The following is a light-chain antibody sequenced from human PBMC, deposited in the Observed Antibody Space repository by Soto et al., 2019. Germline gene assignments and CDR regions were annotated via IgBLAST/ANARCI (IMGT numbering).Light chain of an antibody. Sequence: QSVLTQPPSASGTPGQRVNISCSGSSSHIGSNYVYWYQQLPGTAPKLLIYRNDQRPSGVPDRFSGSKSGTSASLAIIGLRSEDEAHYHCASWDDTLTGLLFGGGTKLTVL. CDR1: SSHIGSNY. J-gene: IGLJ2*01. CDR2: RND. V-gene: IGLV1-47*01. CDR3: ASWDDTLTGLL.